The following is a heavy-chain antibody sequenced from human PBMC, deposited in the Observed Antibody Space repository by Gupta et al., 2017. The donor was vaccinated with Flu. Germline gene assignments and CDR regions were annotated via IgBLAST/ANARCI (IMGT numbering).Heavy chain of an antibody. D-gene: IGHD6-19*01. J-gene: IGHJ4*02. CDR3: AKVLSVAALKYYFDS. CDR1: GFTFRIHA. CDR2: ISGSGGKT. Sequence: EVQLLESGGGLVQPGGSLRLSCAASGFTFRIHAMSWVRQAPGKGLEWVSSISGSGGKTDYADSVDGRFTISRDDSKNTLYLQMNSLRAEDTAVYYCAKVLSVAALKYYFDSWGQGTLVTVSS. V-gene: IGHV3-23*01.